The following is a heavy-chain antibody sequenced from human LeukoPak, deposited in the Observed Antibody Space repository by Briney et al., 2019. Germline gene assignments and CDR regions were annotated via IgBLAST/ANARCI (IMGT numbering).Heavy chain of an antibody. V-gene: IGHV4-39*07. CDR3: ARDYSWGVAYFDY. Sequence: SETLSLTCNVSGDSITKDSYYWAWIRQPPGKGLEWIGSIYHSGNTYKNPYLKSRVFISVDTSKNQFSLNLTSVTAADTAVYYCARDYSWGVAYFDYWGQGALVTVSS. D-gene: IGHD3-16*01. CDR2: IYHSGNT. J-gene: IGHJ4*02. CDR1: GDSITKDSYY.